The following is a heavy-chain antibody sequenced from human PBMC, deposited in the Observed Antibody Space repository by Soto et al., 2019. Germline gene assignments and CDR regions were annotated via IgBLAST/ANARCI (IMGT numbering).Heavy chain of an antibody. V-gene: IGHV1-18*01. CDR1: GYTFTSYG. J-gene: IGHJ4*02. CDR2: ISAYNGNT. Sequence: QVQLVQSGAEVKKPGASVKVSCKASGYTFTSYGISWVRQAPGQGLEWMGWISAYNGNTNYAQKLQGRVTMTTDTSKSTAYMELRSLRSADTAVYYCASSLLVGYGLEGESDWGQGTLVTVSS. D-gene: IGHD5-18*01. CDR3: ASSLLVGYGLEGESD.